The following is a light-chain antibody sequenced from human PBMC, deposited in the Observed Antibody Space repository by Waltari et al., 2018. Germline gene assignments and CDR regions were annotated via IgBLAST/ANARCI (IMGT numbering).Light chain of an antibody. CDR2: YDS. V-gene: IGLV3-21*04. CDR3: QVWDSSSDHYV. J-gene: IGLJ1*01. Sequence: SYVLTQPPSVSVAPGKTATITCGGDKIGSKSVHWYQQKPGQAPVLVIYYDSDRPSGIPERFSGSNSGNTATLTISRVEAGDEADFYCQVWDSSSDHYVFGTGTKVTVL. CDR1: KIGSKS.